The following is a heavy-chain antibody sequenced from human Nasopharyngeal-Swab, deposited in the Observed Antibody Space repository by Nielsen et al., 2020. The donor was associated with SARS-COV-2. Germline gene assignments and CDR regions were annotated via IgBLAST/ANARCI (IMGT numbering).Heavy chain of an antibody. Sequence: GGSLRLSCAASGFTFSSYSMNWVRQAPGKGLEWVSSISSSSSYIYYADSVKGRFTISRDNAKNSLYLQMNSLRAEDTAVYYCVTLRGYSSSSPFDYWGQGTLVTVSS. CDR3: VTLRGYSSSSPFDY. CDR2: ISSSSSYI. J-gene: IGHJ4*02. V-gene: IGHV3-21*01. CDR1: GFTFSSYS. D-gene: IGHD6-6*01.